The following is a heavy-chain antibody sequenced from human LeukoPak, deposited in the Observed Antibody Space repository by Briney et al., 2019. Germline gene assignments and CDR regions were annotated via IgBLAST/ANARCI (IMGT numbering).Heavy chain of an antibody. V-gene: IGHV1-8*01. D-gene: IGHD3-3*02. CDR3: ARDLVHHRLLATVYNWFDP. J-gene: IGHJ5*02. CDR1: GYTFTSYD. Sequence: GASVKVSCKASGYTFTSYDINWVRQATGQGLEWMGWMNPNSGNTGYAQKFQGRVTMTRNTSISTAYMELSSLRSEDTAVYYCARDLVHHRLLATVYNWFDPWGQGTLVTVSS. CDR2: MNPNSGNT.